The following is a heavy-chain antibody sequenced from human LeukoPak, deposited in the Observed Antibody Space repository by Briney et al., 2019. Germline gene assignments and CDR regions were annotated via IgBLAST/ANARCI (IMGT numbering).Heavy chain of an antibody. D-gene: IGHD3-10*01. CDR3: AKDHYYYGSGIYFMHYFDY. V-gene: IGHV3-30*18. CDR2: ISYDGSNK. J-gene: IGHJ4*02. CDR1: GFTFSTYG. Sequence: PGGSLRLSCAASGFTFSTYGMYWVRQAPGKGLEWVAVISYDGSNKYYADSVKGRFTISRENSKNTLHLQMNSLRAEDTAVYYCAKDHYYYGSGIYFMHYFDYWGQGTLVTVSS.